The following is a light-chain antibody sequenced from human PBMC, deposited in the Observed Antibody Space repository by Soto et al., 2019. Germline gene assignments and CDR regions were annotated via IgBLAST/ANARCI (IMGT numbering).Light chain of an antibody. V-gene: IGLV2-23*02. J-gene: IGLJ2*01. CDR2: EVY. Sequence: QSVLTQPASVSGSPGQSVTISCTGTSSDIGTSNIVSWYQQHPGKAPKLIIYEVYNRPSRVSDRFSGSTSGNTASLTISGLQAEDEADYYCSYVGRGFLLFGGGTKLTVL. CDR3: CSYVGRGFLL. CDR1: SSDIGTSNI.